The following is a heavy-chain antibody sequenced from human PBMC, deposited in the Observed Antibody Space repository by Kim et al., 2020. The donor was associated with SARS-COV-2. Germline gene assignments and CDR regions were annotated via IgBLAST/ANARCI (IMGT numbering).Heavy chain of an antibody. CDR3: AKDSKPDSGWDIDS. D-gene: IGHD6-19*01. CDR2: FTGDGTT. Sequence: GGSLRLSCAASGFAVSTYRMNWVRQAPGKGLEWVSGFTGDGTTYYADFVKGRFTISRDSSKNTLYLLMNSLRAEDTALYYCAKDSKPDSGWDIDSWGQGTLVTVSS. CDR1: GFAVSTYR. V-gene: IGHV3-23*01. J-gene: IGHJ4*02.